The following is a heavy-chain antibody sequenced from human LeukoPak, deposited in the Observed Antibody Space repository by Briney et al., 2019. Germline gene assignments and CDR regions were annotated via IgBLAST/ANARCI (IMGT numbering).Heavy chain of an antibody. D-gene: IGHD6-13*01. J-gene: IGHJ4*02. Sequence: PGRSLRLSCAASGFTFSSYAMHWVRQAPGKGLEWVSAISGSGDSTYYGDSVKGRFTISRDNSKNTLYLQMNSLRAEDTAVYYCAKTRPLDSSSWSHGDYWGQGTLVIVSS. V-gene: IGHV3-23*01. CDR2: ISGSGDST. CDR3: AKTRPLDSSSWSHGDY. CDR1: GFTFSSYA.